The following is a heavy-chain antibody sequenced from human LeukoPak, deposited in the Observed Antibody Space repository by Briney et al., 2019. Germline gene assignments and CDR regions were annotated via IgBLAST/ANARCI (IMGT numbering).Heavy chain of an antibody. CDR1: GFTFSSYT. Sequence: GRSLRLSCAASGFTFSSYTTHWIRQAPGKGLEWVSSISGSNSYIFYADSVKGRFTVSRDNAKDSLYLQMNSLRAEDTAVYYCARALTTLTYEGYWGQGTLVTVSS. CDR2: ISGSNSYI. V-gene: IGHV3-21*01. D-gene: IGHD1-1*01. J-gene: IGHJ4*02. CDR3: ARALTTLTYEGY.